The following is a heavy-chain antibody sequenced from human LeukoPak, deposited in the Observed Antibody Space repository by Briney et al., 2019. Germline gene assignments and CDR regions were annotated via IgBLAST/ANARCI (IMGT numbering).Heavy chain of an antibody. J-gene: IGHJ4*02. Sequence: SETLSLTCTVSGGSVSSGNYYWSWIRQPPGKGLEWIGYIYYSGDTNYNPSLKGRVTISVDTSKNQFSLKLSSVTAADTAIYYCVTNGGHTLKYWGQGTLVTVSS. V-gene: IGHV4-61*01. CDR3: VTNGGHTLKY. D-gene: IGHD2-8*01. CDR1: GGSVSSGNYY. CDR2: IYYSGDT.